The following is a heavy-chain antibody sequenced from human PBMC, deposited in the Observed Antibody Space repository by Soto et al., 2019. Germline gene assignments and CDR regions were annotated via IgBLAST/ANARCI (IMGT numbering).Heavy chain of an antibody. J-gene: IGHJ4*02. CDR3: AKDSDFTIWPLVPFDY. V-gene: IGHV3-23*01. D-gene: IGHD3-9*01. CDR1: GFTFSSYA. CDR2: ISGSGDST. Sequence: GGSLRLSCAASGFTFSSYAMNWVRQAPGKGLEWVSVISGSGDSTYYADSVKGQFTISRDNSKNTLYLQMNSLRAEDTAVYYCAKDSDFTIWPLVPFDYWGQGTLVTVSS.